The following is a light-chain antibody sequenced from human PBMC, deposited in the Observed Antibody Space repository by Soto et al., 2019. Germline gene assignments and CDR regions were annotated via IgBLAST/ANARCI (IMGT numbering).Light chain of an antibody. Sequence: DVVMTQTPLSLSVAPGQPASISCKSSQSLLHITGETFLFWYLQKPGQSPQLLIYEVSTRVSGVPDRFSGSGSRTEFTLEISRVETDDVGIYFCMQSTQLPPTFGQGTRLGIE. CDR3: MQSTQLPPT. CDR1: QSLLHITGETF. J-gene: IGKJ5*01. V-gene: IGKV2D-29*02. CDR2: EVS.